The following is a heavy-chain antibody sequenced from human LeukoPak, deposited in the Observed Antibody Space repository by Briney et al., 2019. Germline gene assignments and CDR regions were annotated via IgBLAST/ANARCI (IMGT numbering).Heavy chain of an antibody. V-gene: IGHV1-69*02. J-gene: IGHJ4*02. Sequence: SVKVSCKASEGTFSSYTISWVRQAPGQGLEWMGRIIPILGIANYAQKFQGRVTITADKSTSTAYMELSSLRSEDTAVYYCARFTFGVVNGDWGQGTLVTVSS. CDR2: IIPILGIA. CDR1: EGTFSSYT. CDR3: ARFTFGVVNGD. D-gene: IGHD3-3*01.